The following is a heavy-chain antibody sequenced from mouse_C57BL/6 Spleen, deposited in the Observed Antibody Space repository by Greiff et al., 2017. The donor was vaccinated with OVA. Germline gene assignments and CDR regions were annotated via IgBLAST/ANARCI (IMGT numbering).Heavy chain of an antibody. CDR2: IYPGDGDT. J-gene: IGHJ2*01. V-gene: IGHV1-80*01. Sequence: QVQLQQSGAELVKPGASVKISCKASGYAFSSYWMNWVKQRPGKGLEWIGQIYPGDGDTNYNGKFKGKATLTADKSSSTAYMQLSSLTSEDSAVYFCAKGTTVVAYYFDYWGQGTTLTVSS. D-gene: IGHD1-1*01. CDR3: AKGTTVVAYYFDY. CDR1: GYAFSSYW.